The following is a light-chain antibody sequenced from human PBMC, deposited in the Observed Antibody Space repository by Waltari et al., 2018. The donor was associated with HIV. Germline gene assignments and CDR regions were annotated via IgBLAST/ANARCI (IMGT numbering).Light chain of an antibody. CDR2: FNT. J-gene: IGLJ3*02. CDR3: QSFDNSLGGSV. CDR1: SSNIGAGYD. Sequence: QSVLTQPPSVSGAPGRSVIISCTGNSSNIGAGYDVHWYQQLPGAAPKLLISFNTNRPFGVRDRLSVSKSATSASLAITGLQAGDEADYYCQSFDNSLGGSVFGGGTKLTVL. V-gene: IGLV1-40*01.